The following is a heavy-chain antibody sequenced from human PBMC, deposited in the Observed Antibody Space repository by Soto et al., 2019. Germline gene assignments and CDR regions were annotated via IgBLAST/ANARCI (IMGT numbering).Heavy chain of an antibody. CDR2: ISSDGSYA. CDR1: GFTFSHYW. J-gene: IGHJ4*02. D-gene: IGHD2-21*02. Sequence: EVQLVESGGGLVQPGGSLRLSCAASGFTFSHYWMYWVRQAPGKGLVCVSRISSDGSYASYADSVKGRFTISRDSAKSTLYLQMNSLRAEDTGVYYCARAFASLVTTAYWGQGTLVTVSS. CDR3: ARAFASLVTTAY. V-gene: IGHV3-74*01.